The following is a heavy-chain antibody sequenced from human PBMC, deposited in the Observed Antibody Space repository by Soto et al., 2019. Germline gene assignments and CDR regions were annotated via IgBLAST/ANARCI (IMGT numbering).Heavy chain of an antibody. CDR1: GFTFSSNG. J-gene: IGHJ6*02. D-gene: IGHD6-19*01. Sequence: QLQLVESGGGVVQPGRSLRISCAASGFTFSSNGMHWVRQAPGKGLEWVAVISYDGSNKYYADSVKGRFTISRDNSKNTLDLQMNSLRGEDRAVYYCAKDLGSTGRYPTYYYYGMDVWGQWTTVTVSS. CDR3: AKDLGSTGRYPTYYYYGMDV. CDR2: ISYDGSNK. V-gene: IGHV3-30*18.